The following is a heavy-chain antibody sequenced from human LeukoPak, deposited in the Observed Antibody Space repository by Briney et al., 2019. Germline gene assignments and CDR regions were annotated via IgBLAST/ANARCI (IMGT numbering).Heavy chain of an antibody. D-gene: IGHD1-1*01. Sequence: GGSLRLSCAASGFTFSSYSMNWVRQAPGKGLEWVSAIAGSGGYTFYTDSVKGRFTISRDNSKNTLYLQMNSLRTEDTAIYYCAKKLEVPSWGQGTLVTVSS. CDR3: AKKLEVPS. V-gene: IGHV3-23*01. CDR2: IAGSGGYT. CDR1: GFTFSSYS. J-gene: IGHJ5*02.